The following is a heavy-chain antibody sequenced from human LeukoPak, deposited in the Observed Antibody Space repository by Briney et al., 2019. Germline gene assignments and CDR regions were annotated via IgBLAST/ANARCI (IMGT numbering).Heavy chain of an antibody. CDR1: GYTFTGYY. Sequence: ASVKVCCKASGYTFTGYYMHWVRQAPGQGLEWMGWINPNSGGTNYAQKFQGRVTMTRGTSISTAYMELSRLRSDDTAVYYCARGYYDSSGYYPAPLRYWGQGTLVTVSS. D-gene: IGHD3-22*01. V-gene: IGHV1-2*02. CDR2: INPNSGGT. CDR3: ARGYYDSSGYYPAPLRY. J-gene: IGHJ4*02.